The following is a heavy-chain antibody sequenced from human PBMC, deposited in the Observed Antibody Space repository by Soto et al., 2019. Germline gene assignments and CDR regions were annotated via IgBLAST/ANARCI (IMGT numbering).Heavy chain of an antibody. CDR2: ISTSGTT. J-gene: IGHJ5*02. CDR3: AREAGPDRWFDP. CDR1: GASISSYF. D-gene: IGHD6-19*01. Sequence: PSETLSLTCTVSGASISSYFWTWIRQPAGKGLDWIGRISTSGTTNYNPSLKSRVTMSVDTSKNHFSLNLSSVTAADTAVYYCAREAGPDRWFDPWGQRTLVTVSS. V-gene: IGHV4-4*07.